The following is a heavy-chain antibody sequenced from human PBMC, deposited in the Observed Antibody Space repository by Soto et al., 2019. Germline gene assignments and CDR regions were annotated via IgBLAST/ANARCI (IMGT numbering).Heavy chain of an antibody. J-gene: IGHJ5*02. V-gene: IGHV4-39*02. Sequence: PSETLSLNCAVSGCSISYNSHYWGWIRQPPGKGLEWVGGIFYTGTTYYSPSLKDRVTISVDTSKNSFSLNLTSVTAADTAVYFCARLVVVAPVANAWGQGTLVTVSS. CDR1: GCSISYNSHY. D-gene: IGHD2-2*01. CDR2: IFYTGTT. CDR3: ARLVVVAPVANA.